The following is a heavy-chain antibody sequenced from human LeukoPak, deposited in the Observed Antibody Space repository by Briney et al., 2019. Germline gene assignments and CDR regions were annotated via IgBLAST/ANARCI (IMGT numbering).Heavy chain of an antibody. V-gene: IGHV3-15*07. J-gene: IGHJ4*02. D-gene: IGHD1-20*01. CDR3: STLTSRGLSDS. CDR2: IKSKADGETI. Sequence: GGSLRLSCATSGFTFSNAWMNRVRQAPGKGLEWVGRIKSKADGETIDYAAPVKGRFTFSRDDSKNMLYLQMNSLKSEDTAVYYCSTLTSRGLSDSWGQGTLVTVSS. CDR1: GFTFSNAW.